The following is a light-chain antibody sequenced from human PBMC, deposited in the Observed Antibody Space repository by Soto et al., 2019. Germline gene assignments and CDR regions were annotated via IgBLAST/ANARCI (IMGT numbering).Light chain of an antibody. V-gene: IGKV3-11*01. Sequence: EIVLTQSPATLSLSPGERATLSCRASQSVSSYLAWYQQKPGQAPRLLIYDASNRATGIPTRYSGSGSGTDFTPTISSREPEDFAVDYCQQRSNWPPRITFGQGTRLEIK. CDR3: QQRSNWPPRIT. CDR1: QSVSSY. CDR2: DAS. J-gene: IGKJ5*01.